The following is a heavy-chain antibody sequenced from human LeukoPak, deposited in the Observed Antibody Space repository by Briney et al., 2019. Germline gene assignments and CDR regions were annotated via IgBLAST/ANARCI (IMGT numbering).Heavy chain of an antibody. CDR1: GYTFTSHY. CDR3: VRERYGSGSYYKYYMDV. V-gene: IGHV1-46*01. J-gene: IGHJ6*03. D-gene: IGHD3-10*01. Sequence: ASVKVSCKASGYTFTSHYMHWVRQAPGQGLEWMGFINPSAGSTTYAQKFQGRVTMTRDMCTSTVYLELSSLRSEDTAVYYCVRERYGSGSYYKYYMDVWGKGTTVTVSS. CDR2: INPSAGST.